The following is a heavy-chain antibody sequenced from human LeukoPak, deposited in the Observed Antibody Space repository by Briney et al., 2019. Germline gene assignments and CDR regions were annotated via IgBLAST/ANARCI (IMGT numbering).Heavy chain of an antibody. D-gene: IGHD5-18*01. J-gene: IGHJ4*02. CDR3: AKDGTWIQLWLGY. V-gene: IGHV3-23*01. CDR1: GFTFSSYA. CDR2: ISGSGGST. Sequence: GGSLRLSCAASGFTFSSYAMTWVRQAPGKGLEWVSAISGSGGSTYYVDSVEGRFTISRDNSKNTLYLQMNSLRVEDTAIYFCAKDGTWIQLWLGYWGQGTLVTVSS.